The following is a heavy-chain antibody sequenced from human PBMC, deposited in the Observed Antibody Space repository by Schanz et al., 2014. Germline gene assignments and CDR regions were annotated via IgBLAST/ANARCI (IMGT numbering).Heavy chain of an antibody. J-gene: IGHJ3*02. CDR2: ASSRSDEI. Sequence: EVQLLESGGGLVQPGGSLRLSCSASTFTFDHYAMTWVRQAPGKGLEWVAAASSRSDEIKYADSVRGRFTISRDNSKSTLYLQMNCLRAEHTAVYYWAKERFGEVSAIDIWGQGTMVTVSS. D-gene: IGHD3-10*01. CDR3: AKERFGEVSAIDI. CDR1: TFTFDHYA. V-gene: IGHV3-23*01.